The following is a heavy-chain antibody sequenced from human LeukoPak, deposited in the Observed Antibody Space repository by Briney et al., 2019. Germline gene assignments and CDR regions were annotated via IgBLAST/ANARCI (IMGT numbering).Heavy chain of an antibody. Sequence: GGSLRLSCAASGFTFSNFAMHWVRQAPGKGLEWVAVISYDGDNEYYADSVKGQFTISRNNAKNSLYLQMNSLRAEDTAVYYCARDKDDYGSGNHWFDPWGQGTLVTVSS. CDR2: ISYDGDNE. V-gene: IGHV3-30-3*01. D-gene: IGHD3-10*01. J-gene: IGHJ5*02. CDR3: ARDKDDYGSGNHWFDP. CDR1: GFTFSNFA.